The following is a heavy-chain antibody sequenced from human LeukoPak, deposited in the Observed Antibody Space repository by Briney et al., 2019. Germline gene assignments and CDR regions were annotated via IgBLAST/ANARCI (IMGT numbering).Heavy chain of an antibody. J-gene: IGHJ5*02. V-gene: IGHV4-59*01. CDR2: IYYSGGT. Sequence: SETLSLTCTVSGGSISSYYWSWIRQPPGKGLEWIGYIYYSGGTNYNPSLKSRVTISVDTSKNQFSLKLSSVTAADTAVYYCARVQDTAMVRVFDPWGQGTLVTVSS. CDR1: GGSISSYY. D-gene: IGHD5-18*01. CDR3: ARVQDTAMVRVFDP.